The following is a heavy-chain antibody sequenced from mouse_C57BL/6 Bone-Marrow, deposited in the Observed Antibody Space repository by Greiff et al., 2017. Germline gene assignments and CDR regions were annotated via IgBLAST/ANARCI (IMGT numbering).Heavy chain of an antibody. V-gene: IGHV14-4*01. CDR3: TSAYSNCPWYGY. J-gene: IGHJ3*01. D-gene: IGHD2-5*01. CDR2: IDPENGDT. Sequence: VQLQQSGAELVRPGASVKLSCTASGFNIKDDYMHWVKQRPEQGLEWIGWIDPENGDTEYASKFQGKATITADTSSNTAYLQLSSLTSEYTAVYYCTSAYSNCPWYGYWGQGTMVTVSA. CDR1: GFNIKDDY.